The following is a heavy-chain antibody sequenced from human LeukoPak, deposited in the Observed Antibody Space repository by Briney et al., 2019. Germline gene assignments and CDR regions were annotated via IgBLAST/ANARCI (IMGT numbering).Heavy chain of an antibody. CDR3: ARQDSSSWYNAY. Sequence: GESLKISCQGSGSSFISYWIAWVRQLPGKGLEWMGIIYPGDSDTRYSPSFQGQVTISADKSISTAYLQWSSLKASDTAIYYCARQDSSSWYNAYWGQGTLVTVSS. CDR1: GSSFISYW. CDR2: IYPGDSDT. D-gene: IGHD6-13*01. J-gene: IGHJ4*02. V-gene: IGHV5-51*01.